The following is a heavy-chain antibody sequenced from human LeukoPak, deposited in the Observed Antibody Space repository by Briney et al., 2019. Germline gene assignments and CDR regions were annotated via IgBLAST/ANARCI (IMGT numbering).Heavy chain of an antibody. CDR2: ISSSSSYI. CDR3: ARGSEGYCSGGGCYYGMDV. CDR1: GFTCGSDT. D-gene: IGHD2-15*01. J-gene: IGHJ6*01. Sequence: PGGSLRLSCAASGFTCGSDTMNWVRQAPGKGLEWVSYISSSSSYIYYADSVKGRFTISRDNDENSLYLQMNSLRAEDTAVYYCARGSEGYCSGGGCYYGMDVWGQGTTVTVSS. V-gene: IGHV3-21*01.